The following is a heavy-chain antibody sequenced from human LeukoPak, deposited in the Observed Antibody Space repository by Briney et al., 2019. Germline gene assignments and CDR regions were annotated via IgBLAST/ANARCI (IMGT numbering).Heavy chain of an antibody. D-gene: IGHD3-10*01. Sequence: PGRSLRLSCAASGFTFSSYAMHWVRQAPGKGLEWVAVISYDGSNKYYADSVKGRFTISRDNSKNTLYLQMNSLRAEDTAVYYCARADVIYYYGSGSYYSGVDYWGQGTLVTVSS. CDR2: ISYDGSNK. J-gene: IGHJ4*02. CDR1: GFTFSSYA. V-gene: IGHV3-30*04. CDR3: ARADVIYYYGSGSYYSGVDY.